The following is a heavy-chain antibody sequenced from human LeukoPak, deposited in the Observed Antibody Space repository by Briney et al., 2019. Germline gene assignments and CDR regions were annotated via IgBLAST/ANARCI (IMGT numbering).Heavy chain of an antibody. CDR2: ISAYNGNT. CDR1: GYTFTSYG. Sequence: ASVTVSCKASGYTFTSYGISWVRQAPGQGVEGMGWISAYNGNTNYAQKLQGRVTMTTDTSTSTAYMELRSLRSDDTAVYYCARDLHSSGWSNYYGMDVWGQGTTVTVSS. V-gene: IGHV1-18*01. J-gene: IGHJ6*02. CDR3: ARDLHSSGWSNYYGMDV. D-gene: IGHD6-19*01.